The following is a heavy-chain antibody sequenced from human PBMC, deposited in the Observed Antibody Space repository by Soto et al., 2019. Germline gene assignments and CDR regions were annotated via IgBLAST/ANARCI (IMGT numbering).Heavy chain of an antibody. CDR2: INHSGST. D-gene: IGHD2-2*01. J-gene: IGHJ4*02. Sequence: SETLSLTCAVYGGSFSGYYWSWIRQPPGKGLEWIGEINHSGSTNYNPSLKSRVTISVDTSKNQFSLKLSSVTAADTAVYYCARGRAYCSSTSCYAGARATPKHGYFDYWGQGTLVTVSS. CDR1: GGSFSGYY. CDR3: ARGRAYCSSTSCYAGARATPKHGYFDY. V-gene: IGHV4-34*01.